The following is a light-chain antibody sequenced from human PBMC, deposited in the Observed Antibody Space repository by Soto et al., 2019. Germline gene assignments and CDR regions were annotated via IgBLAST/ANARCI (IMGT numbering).Light chain of an antibody. V-gene: IGKV2-30*01. CDR3: MLAAPCRFT. Sequence: VVMTKSLHFRPGTIGQPDSISCRSNQSLVYSDGIAYFSWFQQRPGRSPRRLIYKVSNRDSGVPARFSGSGLGTQLALKISSVRSQDVWLYDFMLAAPCRFTFGRGTRVEI. CDR1: QSLVYSDGIAY. CDR2: KVS. J-gene: IGKJ4*01.